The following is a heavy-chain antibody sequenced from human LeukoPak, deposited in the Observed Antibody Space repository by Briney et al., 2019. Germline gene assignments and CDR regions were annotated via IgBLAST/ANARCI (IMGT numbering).Heavy chain of an antibody. CDR3: ARHPATVGPGWFDP. CDR2: IYNSGST. V-gene: IGHV4-59*08. J-gene: IGHJ5*02. Sequence: SETLSLTCTVSGDSISSYYWSWIRQPPGKGLEWIGYIYNSGSTDYNPSLKSRVTISVDTSKNQFSLKLSSVTAADTAVYYCARHPATVGPGWFDPWGQGTLVTVSS. CDR1: GDSISSYY. D-gene: IGHD4-23*01.